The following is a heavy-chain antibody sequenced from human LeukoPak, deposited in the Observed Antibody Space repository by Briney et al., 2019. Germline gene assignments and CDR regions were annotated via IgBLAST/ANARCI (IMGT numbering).Heavy chain of an antibody. CDR2: ISDSSRHI. Sequence: GGSLRLSCAASGFTFSRYSVNWVRQAPGKGLEGVSCISDSSRHIYYADSVKGRFTISRDNAKSSAPLQMNSLRVDDTAVYYCARAYTNGDYLDYWGQGTLVTVSS. D-gene: IGHD4-17*01. V-gene: IGHV3-21*01. CDR1: GFTFSRYS. CDR3: ARAYTNGDYLDY. J-gene: IGHJ4*02.